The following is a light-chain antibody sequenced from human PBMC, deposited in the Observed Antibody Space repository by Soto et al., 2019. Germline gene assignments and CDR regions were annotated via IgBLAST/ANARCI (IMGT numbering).Light chain of an antibody. CDR3: QQYESTPPT. CDR2: WAS. CDR1: QSVLYNSNNKNY. J-gene: IGKJ2*01. V-gene: IGKV4-1*01. Sequence: DIVMTQSPDSLAVSLGERATINCKSSQSVLYNSNNKNYLAWYQQRPGQPPKLLISWASTRESGVPDRFSGSGSGTDFTLTITSLQAEDVAVYYCQQYESTPPTFGQGTKVEIK.